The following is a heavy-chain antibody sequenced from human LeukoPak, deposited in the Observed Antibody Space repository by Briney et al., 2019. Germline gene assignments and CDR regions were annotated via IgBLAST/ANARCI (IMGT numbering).Heavy chain of an antibody. CDR3: ARDTDGSLDY. D-gene: IGHD1-26*01. V-gene: IGHV3-7*01. J-gene: IGHJ4*02. CDR2: IKQDGSTN. CDR1: GFTFTNSW. Sequence: GGSLRLSCAASGFTFTNSWMAWVRQAPGKGLEWVANIKQDGSTNHYVDSLKGRFTISRDNPKNSLYLQMNSLRADDTAVYYCARDTDGSLDYWGQGILVTVAS.